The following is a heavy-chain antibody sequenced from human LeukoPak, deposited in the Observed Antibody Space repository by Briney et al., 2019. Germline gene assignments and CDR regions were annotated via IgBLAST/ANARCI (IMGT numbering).Heavy chain of an antibody. V-gene: IGHV4-34*01. CDR2: INHSGST. CDR3: ARGRYSYGDNWFDH. Sequence: SETLSLTCAVYGGSFSGYYWSWIRQPPGKGLEWIGEINHSGSTNYNPSLKSRVTISVDTSKNQFSLKLSSVPAADTAVYYCARGRYSYGDNWFDHWGQGTLVTVSS. J-gene: IGHJ5*02. CDR1: GGSFSGYY. D-gene: IGHD5-18*01.